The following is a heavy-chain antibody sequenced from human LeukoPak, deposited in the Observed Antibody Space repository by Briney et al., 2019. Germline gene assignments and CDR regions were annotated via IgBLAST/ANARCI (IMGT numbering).Heavy chain of an antibody. Sequence: GASVKVSCKTSGYTFTSYGMHWVRQAPGQGLEWMGWINTNTGNPTYAQGFTGRFVFSLDTSVSTAYLQTSSLKAEDTAVYYCARDHGSQRYWFDPWGQGTLVTVSS. J-gene: IGHJ5*02. CDR2: INTNTGNP. D-gene: IGHD1-26*01. CDR1: GYTFTSYG. V-gene: IGHV7-4-1*02. CDR3: ARDHGSQRYWFDP.